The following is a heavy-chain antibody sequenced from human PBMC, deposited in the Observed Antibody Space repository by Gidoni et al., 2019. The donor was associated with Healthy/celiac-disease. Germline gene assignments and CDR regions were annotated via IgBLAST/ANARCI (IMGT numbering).Heavy chain of an antibody. CDR2: ISGIGGST. Sequence: EVQLLESGGGLVQPGGSLRLSCAASGFTFSRYAMSWIRQAPGTGLEWVSAISGIGGSTYYADSVKGRFTISRDNSKNTLYLQMNSLRAEDTAVYYCAKVGGDGDYGPLAGSNSLGFDYWGQGTLVTVSS. CDR1: GFTFSRYA. V-gene: IGHV3-23*01. D-gene: IGHD4-17*01. J-gene: IGHJ4*02. CDR3: AKVGGDGDYGPLAGSNSLGFDY.